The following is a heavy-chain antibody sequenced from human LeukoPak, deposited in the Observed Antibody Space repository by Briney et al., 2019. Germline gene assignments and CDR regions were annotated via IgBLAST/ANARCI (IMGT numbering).Heavy chain of an antibody. CDR3: AREKRNYDFWSGYGIGYYYGMDV. J-gene: IGHJ6*02. V-gene: IGHV4-59*01. Sequence: SETLSLTCTVSGGSISSYNWSWIRQPPGKGLEWIGYIYNSGSTNYNPSLNSRVTISVVTAKIQFSLKLSSGTAADTAVYYCAREKRNYDFWSGYGIGYYYGMDVWGQGTTVTVSS. CDR1: GGSISSYN. D-gene: IGHD3-3*01. CDR2: IYNSGST.